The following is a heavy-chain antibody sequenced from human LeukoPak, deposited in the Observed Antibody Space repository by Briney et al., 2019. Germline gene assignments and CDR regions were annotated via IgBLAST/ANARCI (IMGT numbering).Heavy chain of an antibody. CDR2: ISYDGSNK. Sequence: HSGGSLRLSCAASGFTSSSYAMHWVRQAPGKGLEWVAVISYDGSNKYYADSVKGRFTISRDNSKNTLYLQMNSLRAEDTAVYYCARGRGIQLWLVPTDYWGQGTLVTVSS. CDR3: ARGRGIQLWLVPTDY. CDR1: GFTSSSYA. D-gene: IGHD5-18*01. V-gene: IGHV3-30-3*01. J-gene: IGHJ4*02.